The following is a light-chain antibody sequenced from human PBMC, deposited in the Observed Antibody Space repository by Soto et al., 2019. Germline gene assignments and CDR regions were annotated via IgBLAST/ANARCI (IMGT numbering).Light chain of an antibody. CDR1: SSNIGAGYD. CDR2: GNR. CDR3: QSCDSSLSGSGV. V-gene: IGLV1-40*01. Sequence: QSVLTQPPSVSGAPGQRVTISCTGTSSNIGAGYDVHWYQQFPGTAPKLLIYGNRNRPSGVPDRFSGSKSGPSASLAITGLQAEDEATYDCQSCDSSLSGSGVFGTGTKLTVL. J-gene: IGLJ1*01.